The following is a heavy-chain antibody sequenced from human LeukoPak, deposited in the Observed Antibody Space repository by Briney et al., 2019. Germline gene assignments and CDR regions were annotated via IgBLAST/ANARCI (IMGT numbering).Heavy chain of an antibody. J-gene: IGHJ4*02. V-gene: IGHV3-23*01. CDR2: TSGDEDST. CDR1: GLTFKNFA. CDR3: TIDLMTGFCNGWHFGY. D-gene: IGHD6-19*01. Sequence: GGSLRLSCAASGLTFKNFAMSCVRQAPGKGLEWLAVTSGDEDSTHYADSVRGHFVISTDNSRNTLFLHMNSLRAEDTAVYYCTIDLMTGFCNGWHFGYWVQGTLVTVSS.